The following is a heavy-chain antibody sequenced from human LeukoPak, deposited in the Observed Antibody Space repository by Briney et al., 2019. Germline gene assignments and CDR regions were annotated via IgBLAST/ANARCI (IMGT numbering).Heavy chain of an antibody. J-gene: IGHJ6*04. CDR1: GFTFSNAW. CDR2: ISSSGSTI. D-gene: IGHD3-10*02. CDR3: AELGITMIGGV. V-gene: IGHV3-11*04. Sequence: GGSLRLPCAASGFTFSNAWMSWVRQAPGKGLEWVSYISSSGSTIYYADSVKGRFTISRDNAKNSLYLQMNSLRAEDTAVYYCAELGITMIGGVWGKGTTVTISS.